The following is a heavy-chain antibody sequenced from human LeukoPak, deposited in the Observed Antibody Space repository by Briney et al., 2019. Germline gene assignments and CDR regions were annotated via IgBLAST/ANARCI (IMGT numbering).Heavy chain of an antibody. J-gene: IGHJ4*02. CDR3: ARIWNRAYYFDY. Sequence: GGSLRHSCAASGFTFSSYAMHWVRQAPGKGLEWVAVVSYDGSTKYNTDSVKGRFTSSRDNSKSTVYLQMNSLRPEDTAVYYCARIWNRAYYFDYWGQGTLITVSS. CDR2: VSYDGSTK. CDR1: GFTFSSYA. V-gene: IGHV3-30-3*01. D-gene: IGHD1-1*01.